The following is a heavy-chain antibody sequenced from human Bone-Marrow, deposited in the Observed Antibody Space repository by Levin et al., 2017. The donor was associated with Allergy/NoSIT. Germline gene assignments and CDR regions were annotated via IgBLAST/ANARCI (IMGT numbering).Heavy chain of an antibody. CDR2: IRSSSSYT. Sequence: AGGSLRLSCAASGFTISDYYMSWIRQAPGKGLEWVSYIRSSSSYTNHADFVEGRFTISRDNAKNSLFLQMNSLRAEDTAVYYCARESGQLGYDNYYGMDVWGQGTTVTVSS. CDR3: ARESGQLGYDNYYGMDV. J-gene: IGHJ6*02. V-gene: IGHV3-11*05. D-gene: IGHD6-13*01. CDR1: GFTISDYY.